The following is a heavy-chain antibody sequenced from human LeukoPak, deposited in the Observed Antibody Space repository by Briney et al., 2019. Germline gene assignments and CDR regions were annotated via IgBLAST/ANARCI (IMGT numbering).Heavy chain of an antibody. J-gene: IGHJ4*02. Sequence: PSETLSLTCTVSGDSISGYYWSWIRQPPGKGLEWIGYVYYSGSTNYNPSLKSRVTISVDTSKNQFSLNLSSVTAADTAIYYCAAMTTVTMYSYFFDSWGQGTLLTVSS. CDR1: GDSISGYY. CDR3: AAMTTVTMYSYFFDS. D-gene: IGHD4-17*01. CDR2: VYYSGST. V-gene: IGHV4-59*01.